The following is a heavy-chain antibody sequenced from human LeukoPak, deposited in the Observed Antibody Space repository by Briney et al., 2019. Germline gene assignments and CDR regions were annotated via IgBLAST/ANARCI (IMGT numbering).Heavy chain of an antibody. J-gene: IGHJ4*02. CDR1: GGFISSGNW. CDR3: ARKGPATIADY. D-gene: IGHD4-11*01. V-gene: IGHV4-4*02. CDR2: IHHSVGT. Sequence: SETLSLTCAVSGGFISSGNWWGWFRQPPGKGLEWIGEIHHSVGTNYNPSLKSLVAISMDKSKNQFSLDVTSVTAADTAMYYCARKGPATIADYWGRGTLVTVSS.